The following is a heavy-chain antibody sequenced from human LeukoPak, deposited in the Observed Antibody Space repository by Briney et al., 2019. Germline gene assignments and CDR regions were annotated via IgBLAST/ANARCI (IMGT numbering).Heavy chain of an antibody. CDR3: ARSGWAAGYYYMDV. J-gene: IGHJ6*03. Sequence: PGGSLRLSCAASGFTFSSYGMHWVRQAPGKGLEWVAFIRYDGSNKYYADSVKGRFTISRDNSKNTLYLQMNSLRAEDTAVYYCARSGWAAGYYYMDVWGKGTTVTVSS. V-gene: IGHV3-30*02. D-gene: IGHD6-25*01. CDR2: IRYDGSNK. CDR1: GFTFSSYG.